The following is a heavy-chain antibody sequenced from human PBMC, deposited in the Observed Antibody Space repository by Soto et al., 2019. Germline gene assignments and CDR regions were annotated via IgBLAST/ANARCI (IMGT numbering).Heavy chain of an antibody. V-gene: IGHV5-10-1*01. CDR1: GYSFTSYW. J-gene: IGHJ5*02. CDR3: ARHSGGNNNWFDP. D-gene: IGHD2-15*01. CDR2: IDPSDSYT. Sequence: PGESLKISCKGSGYSFTSYWISWVRQMPGKGLEWMGRIDPSDSYTNYSPSFQGHVTISADKFISTAYLQWSSLKASDTAMYYCARHSGGNNNWFDPWGQGTRVTVSS.